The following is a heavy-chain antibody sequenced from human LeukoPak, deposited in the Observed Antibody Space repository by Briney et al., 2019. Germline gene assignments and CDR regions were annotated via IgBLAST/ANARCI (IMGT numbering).Heavy chain of an antibody. CDR3: AKGGFRDHLHNGFDP. CDR2: ISYDGSNK. D-gene: IGHD3-10*01. J-gene: IGHJ5*02. Sequence: PGGPLRLSCAASGFTFNSYAMHWVRQAPGKGLEWVAVISYDGSNKYYADSVKGRFTISRDNSKNTLYLQMNSLRAEDTAVYYCAKGGFRDHLHNGFDPWGQGTLVTVSS. V-gene: IGHV3-30-3*01. CDR1: GFTFNSYA.